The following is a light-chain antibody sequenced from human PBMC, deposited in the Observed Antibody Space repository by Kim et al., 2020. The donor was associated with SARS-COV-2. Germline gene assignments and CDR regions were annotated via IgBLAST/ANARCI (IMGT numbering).Light chain of an antibody. CDR2: GKN. Sequence: VALGQTVRITCQGDSIRSYYATWYQQKPGQAPILVIYGKNNRPSGIPDRFSGSSSGNTASLTITGTQAGDKADYYCNSRDSNDNVVFGGGTKVTVL. J-gene: IGLJ2*01. CDR3: NSRDSNDNVV. V-gene: IGLV3-19*01. CDR1: SIRSYY.